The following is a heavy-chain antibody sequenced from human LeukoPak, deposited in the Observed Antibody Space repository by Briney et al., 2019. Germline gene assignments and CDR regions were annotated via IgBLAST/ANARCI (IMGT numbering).Heavy chain of an antibody. D-gene: IGHD3-9*01. J-gene: IGHJ4*02. V-gene: IGHV4-59*01. CDR1: GGSISSYY. CDR2: IYYSGST. CDR3: ARSLTGYSKFDY. Sequence: SETLSLTCTVSGGSISSYYWSWIRQPPGKGLEWIGYIYYSGSTNYNPSLKSRVTISVDTSTNQFSLKLSSVTAADTAVYYCARSLTGYSKFDYWGQGTLVTVSS.